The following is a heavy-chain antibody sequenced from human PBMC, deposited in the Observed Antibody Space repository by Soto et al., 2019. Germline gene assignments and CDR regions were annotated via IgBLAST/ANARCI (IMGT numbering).Heavy chain of an antibody. J-gene: IGHJ3*02. D-gene: IGHD4-17*01. V-gene: IGHV1-3*01. CDR3: ARATVTLGHDAFDI. CDR1: GYTFTSYA. CDR2: INAGNGNT. Sequence: ASVKVSCKASGYTFTSYAMQWVRQAPGQRLEWMGWINAGNGNTKYSQKFQGRVTITRDTSASTAYMELSSLRSEDTAVYYCARATVTLGHDAFDIWGQGTMVTVSS.